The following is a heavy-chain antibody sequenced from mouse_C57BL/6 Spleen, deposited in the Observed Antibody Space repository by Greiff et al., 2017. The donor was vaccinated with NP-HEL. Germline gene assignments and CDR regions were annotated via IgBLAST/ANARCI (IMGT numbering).Heavy chain of an antibody. Sequence: DVKLVESGGGLVQSGRSLRLSCATSGFTFSDFYMEWVRQAPGKGLEWIAASRNKANDYTTEYSASVKGRFIVSRDTSQSILYLQMNALRAEDTAIYYCARDGYNYYAMDYWSQGTSVTVSS. CDR3: ARDGYNYYAMDY. CDR1: GFTFSDFY. CDR2: SRNKANDYTT. J-gene: IGHJ4*01. V-gene: IGHV7-1*01.